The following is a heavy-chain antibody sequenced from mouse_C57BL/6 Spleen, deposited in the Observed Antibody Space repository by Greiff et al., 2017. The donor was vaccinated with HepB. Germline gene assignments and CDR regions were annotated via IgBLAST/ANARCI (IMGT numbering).Heavy chain of an antibody. V-gene: IGHV1-69*01. CDR2: IDPSDSYT. D-gene: IGHD2-2*01. CDR1: GYTFTSYW. Sequence: VKLQQPGAELVMPGASVKLSCKASGYTFTSYWMHWVKQRPGQGLEWIGEIDPSDSYTNYNQKFKGKSTLTVDKSSSTAYMQLSSLTSEDSAVYYCATIYYGYGDYWGQGTTLTVSS. CDR3: ATIYYGYGDY. J-gene: IGHJ2*01.